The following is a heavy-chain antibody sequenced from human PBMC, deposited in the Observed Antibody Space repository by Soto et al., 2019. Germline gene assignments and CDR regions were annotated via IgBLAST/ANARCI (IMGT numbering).Heavy chain of an antibody. V-gene: IGHV6-1*01. CDR1: GDSVSSNSAA. CDR2: TYYRSKWYN. CDR3: VRYCEAGYYYDVIDF. Sequence: PSQTLSLTCAISGDSVSSNSAAWNWIRQSPSRGLEWLGRTYYRSKWYNDYAVSVKSRITINPDTSKSQFSRQLKSVTPEATAVYYCVRYCEAGYYYDVIDFWGQGTSVPVSS. J-gene: IGHJ6*02. D-gene: IGHD2-21*01.